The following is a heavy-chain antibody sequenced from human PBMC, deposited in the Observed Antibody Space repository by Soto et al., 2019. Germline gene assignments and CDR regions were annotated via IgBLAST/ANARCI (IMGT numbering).Heavy chain of an antibody. J-gene: IGHJ4*02. Sequence: QVQLVQSGAEVKKPGSSVKVSCKASGGTFSSYAISWVRQAPGQGLEWMGGIIPIFGTANYAQTFQGRVTITADESTSTAYMELRSLRSEDTAGYYCSFGLGDPPRPRGADYWGQGTLVTVST. D-gene: IGHD3-3*01. CDR2: IIPIFGTA. CDR3: SFGLGDPPRPRGADY. CDR1: GGTFSSYA. V-gene: IGHV1-69*01.